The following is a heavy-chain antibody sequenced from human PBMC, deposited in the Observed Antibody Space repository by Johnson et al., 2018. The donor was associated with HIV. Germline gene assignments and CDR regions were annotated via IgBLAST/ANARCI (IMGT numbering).Heavy chain of an antibody. J-gene: IGHJ3*02. Sequence: QVQLVESGGGLVKPGGSLRLSCAASEFTFSDYYMSWIRQAPGKGLEWVAVISYDGSNKYYADSVKGRFTISRDNSKNTLYLQMNSRRAEDTAVYYCAKDREWLVPTPLDAFDIWGQGTMVTVSS. CDR3: AKDREWLVPTPLDAFDI. CDR1: EFTFSDYY. V-gene: IGHV3-30*18. D-gene: IGHD6-19*01. CDR2: ISYDGSNK.